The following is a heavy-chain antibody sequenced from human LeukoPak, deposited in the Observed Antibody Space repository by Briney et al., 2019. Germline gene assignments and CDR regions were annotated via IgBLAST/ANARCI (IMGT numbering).Heavy chain of an antibody. J-gene: IGHJ4*02. CDR1: GFRFSDYY. D-gene: IGHD1-26*01. CDR3: AKVTLVGATISNAFDY. V-gene: IGHV3-23*01. Sequence: GSLRLSCAASGFRFSDYYMSWVRQAPGKGLEWVSAISGSGGSTYYADSVKGRFTISRDNSKNTLYLQMNSLRAEDTAVYYCAKVTLVGATISNAFDYWGQGTLVTVSS. CDR2: ISGSGGST.